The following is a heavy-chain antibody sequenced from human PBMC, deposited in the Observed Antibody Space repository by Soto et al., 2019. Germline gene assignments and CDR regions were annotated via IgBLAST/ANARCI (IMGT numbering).Heavy chain of an antibody. J-gene: IGHJ6*02. D-gene: IGHD3-9*01. CDR3: AREVRDDILTGSLYYYYYGMDV. V-gene: IGHV4-30-4*01. CDR1: GGSISSGDYY. Sequence: SETLSLTCTVSGGSISSGDYYWSWIRQPPGKGLEWIGYIYYSGSTYYNPSLKSRVTISVDTSKNQFSLKLSSVTAADTAVYYCAREVRDDILTGSLYYYYYGMDVWGQGTTVTVSS. CDR2: IYYSGST.